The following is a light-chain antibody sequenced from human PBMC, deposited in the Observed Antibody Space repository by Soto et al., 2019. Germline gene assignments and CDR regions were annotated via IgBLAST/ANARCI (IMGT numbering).Light chain of an antibody. J-gene: IGKJ1*01. V-gene: IGKV3-20*01. CDR1: QSISSIY. Sequence: VLTQSPGTLSLSPGERATLSCRASQSISSIYLAWYQQKPGQTPRLLIYGASARATGIPDRFSGSGSGTDFTLTISRLEPEDVAVYYCQQYGSSPGTFGQGTKVEIK. CDR2: GAS. CDR3: QQYGSSPGT.